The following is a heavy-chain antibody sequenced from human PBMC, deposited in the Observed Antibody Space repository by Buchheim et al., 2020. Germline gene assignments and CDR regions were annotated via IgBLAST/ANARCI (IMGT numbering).Heavy chain of an antibody. CDR3: ARGKSSWYLVAWGWFDP. CDR1: GFTFSSYA. V-gene: IGHV3-30*04. CDR2: ISYDGSNK. J-gene: IGHJ5*02. Sequence: QVQLVESGGGVVQPGRSLRLSCAASGFTFSSYAMHWVRQAPGKGLEWVAVISYDGSNKYYADSVKGRFTISRDNSKNTLYLQMNSLRAEDTAVYYCARGKSSWYLVAWGWFDPWGQGTL. D-gene: IGHD6-13*01.